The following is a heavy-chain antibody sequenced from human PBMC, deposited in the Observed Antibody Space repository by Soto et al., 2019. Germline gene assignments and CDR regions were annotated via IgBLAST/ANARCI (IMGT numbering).Heavy chain of an antibody. V-gene: IGHV1-69*02. CDR3: ARAGSSHLNYGMDV. CDR2: IIPILGIA. CDR1: GGTFSSYT. Sequence: QVQLVQSGAEVKKPGSSVKVSCKASGGTFSSYTISWVRQAPGQGLEWMGRIIPILGIANYAQKFQGRVTITADNPPSTAYMELSSLRSEDTAVYYCARAGSSHLNYGMDVWGQGTTVTVSS. D-gene: IGHD6-13*01. J-gene: IGHJ6*02.